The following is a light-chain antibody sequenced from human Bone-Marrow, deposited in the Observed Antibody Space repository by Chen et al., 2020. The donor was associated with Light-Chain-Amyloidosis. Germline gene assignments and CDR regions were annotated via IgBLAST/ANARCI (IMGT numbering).Light chain of an antibody. Sequence: NFMLTQPHSVSESPGKTVIISCTRSSGSIATNYVQWYQQRPGSSPTTVIYEDDHRPSGVPDRFSGSIDRSSNTASLTISGLKTDEEADYDCQSYQCSSQGVFGGGTKLTVL. J-gene: IGLJ3*02. CDR1: SGSIATNY. CDR3: QSYQCSSQGV. V-gene: IGLV6-57*01. CDR2: EDD.